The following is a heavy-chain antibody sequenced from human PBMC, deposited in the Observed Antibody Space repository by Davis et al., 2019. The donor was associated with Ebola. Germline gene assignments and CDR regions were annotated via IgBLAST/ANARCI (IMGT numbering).Heavy chain of an antibody. V-gene: IGHV3-21*01. Sequence: PGGSLRLSCAASGFTFSSYSMNWVRQAPGKGLEWVSSISSSSSYIYYADSVKGRFTISRDNAKNSLYLQMNSLRAEDTAVYYCARDLSTLALLLADGIDVWGQGTTVTVSS. J-gene: IGHJ6*02. CDR1: GFTFSSYS. CDR3: ARDLSTLALLLADGIDV. D-gene: IGHD2-15*01. CDR2: ISSSSSYI.